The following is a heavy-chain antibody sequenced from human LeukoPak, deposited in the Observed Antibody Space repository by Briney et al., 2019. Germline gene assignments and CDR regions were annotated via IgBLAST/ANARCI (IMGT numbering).Heavy chain of an antibody. CDR1: GFTVSSNY. V-gene: IGHV3-53*01. CDR3: ANHYYDSSGNFDY. J-gene: IGHJ4*02. CDR2: IYSGGST. Sequence: PGGSLRLSCAASGFTVSSNYMSWVRKAPGKGRAWVSVIYSGGSTYYADAVKGRFTISRDNSKNTLYLQMNSLRAEDTAVYYCANHYYDSSGNFDYWGQGTLVTVSS. D-gene: IGHD3-22*01.